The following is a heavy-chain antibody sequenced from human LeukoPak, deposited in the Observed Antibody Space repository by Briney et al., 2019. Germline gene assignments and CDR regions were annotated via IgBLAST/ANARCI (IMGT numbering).Heavy chain of an antibody. V-gene: IGHV3-7*01. J-gene: IGHJ4*02. CDR3: ARDDGIRTVAY. CDR1: GFTFRNYW. Sequence: PGGSLRLSCVASGFTFRNYWMTWVRQAPGRGVEWVANIKQAGGETFYVDSVKGRFNISRDNAKSSLYLHMNSLRPEDTVVYYCARDDGIRTVAYWGQGTLVTVYS. D-gene: IGHD5-24*01. CDR2: IKQAGGET.